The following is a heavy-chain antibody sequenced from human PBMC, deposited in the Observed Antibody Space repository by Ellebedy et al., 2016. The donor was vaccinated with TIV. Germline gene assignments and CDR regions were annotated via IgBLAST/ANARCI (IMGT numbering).Heavy chain of an antibody. CDR3: ARLIGDYNVLAGPDDH. D-gene: IGHD3-9*01. CDR1: AGSIDISGYF. V-gene: IGHV4-39*01. CDR2: IYHLGNI. Sequence: SETLSLXXSVSAGSIDISGYFWGWIRQPPGKGLEWIGSIYHLGNIYYSPSLKTRVLISVDTSKNQFSLRLTSVTAADTATYYCARLIGDYNVLAGPDDHWGQGALVTVSS. J-gene: IGHJ5*02.